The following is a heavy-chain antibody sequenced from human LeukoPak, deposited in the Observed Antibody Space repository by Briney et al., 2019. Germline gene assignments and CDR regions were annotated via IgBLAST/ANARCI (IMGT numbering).Heavy chain of an antibody. J-gene: IGHJ1*01. D-gene: IGHD6-19*01. CDR3: ARGHGGSGWYCTAARDEYFQH. V-gene: IGHV4-59*12. CDR1: GGSISSYY. Sequence: PSETLPLTCTVSGGSISSYYWSWIRQPPGKGLEWIGYIYYSGSTNYNPSLKSRVTISVDTSKNQFSLKLSSVTAADTAVYYCARGHGGSGWYCTAARDEYFQHWGQGTLVTVSS. CDR2: IYYSGST.